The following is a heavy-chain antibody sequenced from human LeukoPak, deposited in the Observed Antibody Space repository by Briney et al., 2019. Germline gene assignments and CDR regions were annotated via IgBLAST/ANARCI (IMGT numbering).Heavy chain of an antibody. CDR2: ISYDGSNK. CDR1: GFTFSSYG. CDR3: AKANRLGYYYDSSGYGDYFDY. V-gene: IGHV3-30*18. J-gene: IGHJ4*02. D-gene: IGHD3-22*01. Sequence: GGSLRLSCAASGFTFSSYGMHWVRQAPGKGLEWVAVISYDGSNKYYADSVKGRFTISRDNSKNTLYLQMNSLRAEDTAVYYCAKANRLGYYYDSSGYGDYFDYWGQGTLVTVSS.